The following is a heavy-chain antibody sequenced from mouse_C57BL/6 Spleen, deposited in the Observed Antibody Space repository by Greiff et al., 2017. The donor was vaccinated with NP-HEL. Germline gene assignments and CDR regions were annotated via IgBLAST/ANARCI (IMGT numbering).Heavy chain of an antibody. J-gene: IGHJ3*01. CDR3: ARDDGSSYGFAY. CDR1: GYTFTSYW. V-gene: IGHV1-69*01. D-gene: IGHD1-1*01. CDR2: IDPSDSYT. Sequence: QVQLQQPGAELVMPGASVKLSCKASGYTFTSYWMHWVKQRPGQGLEWIGEIDPSDSYTNYNQKFKGKSTLTVDKSSSTAYMQLSSLTSEDSAVYYCARDDGSSYGFAYWGQGTLVTVSA.